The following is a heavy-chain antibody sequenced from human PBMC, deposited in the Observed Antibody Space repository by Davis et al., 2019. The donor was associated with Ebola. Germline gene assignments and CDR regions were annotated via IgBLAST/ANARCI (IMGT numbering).Heavy chain of an antibody. Sequence: ASVKVSCKASGYTFTSYYMHWVRQAPGQGLEWMGWISAYNGNTNYAQKLQGRVTMTTDTSTSTAYMELRSLRSDDTAVYYCARDHPWPSRTQFDPWGQGTLVTVSS. CDR2: ISAYNGNT. D-gene: IGHD1-14*01. J-gene: IGHJ5*02. V-gene: IGHV1-18*04. CDR3: ARDHPWPSRTQFDP. CDR1: GYTFTSYY.